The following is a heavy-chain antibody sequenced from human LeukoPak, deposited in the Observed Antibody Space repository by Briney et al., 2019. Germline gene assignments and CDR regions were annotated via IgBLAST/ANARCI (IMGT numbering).Heavy chain of an antibody. CDR1: GGSFSGYY. V-gene: IGHV4-34*01. D-gene: IGHD3-3*01. J-gene: IGHJ4*02. CDR3: ARVGYDFWSGYCDY. Sequence: PSETLSLTCAVYGGSFSGYYWSWIRQPPGKGLEWIGEINHSGSTNYNPSLKSRVTISVDTSKNQFSLKLSSVTAADTAVYYRARVGYDFWSGYCDYWGQGTLVTVSS. CDR2: INHSGST.